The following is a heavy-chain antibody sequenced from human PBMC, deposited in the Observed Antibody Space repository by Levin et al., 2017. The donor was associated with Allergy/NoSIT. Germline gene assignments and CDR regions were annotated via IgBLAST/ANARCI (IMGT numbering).Heavy chain of an antibody. CDR3: ARQEATILDY. CDR1: GFTFSSYE. V-gene: IGHV3-48*03. D-gene: IGHD5-12*01. CDR2: ISSSGSAI. Sequence: GESLKISCAASGFTFSSYEMNWVRQAPGKGLEWVSYISSSGSAIYYADSVKGRFTISRDNAKNSLYLQINSLRADDTAVYYCARQEATILDYWGQGTLVTVSS. J-gene: IGHJ4*02.